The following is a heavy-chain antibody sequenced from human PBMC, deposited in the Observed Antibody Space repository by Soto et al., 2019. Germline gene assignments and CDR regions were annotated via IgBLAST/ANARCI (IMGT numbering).Heavy chain of an antibody. CDR2: ISYDGSNK. V-gene: IGHV3-30*18. CDR3: AKAGTLRYGMDV. CDR1: GFTFSSYG. Sequence: PGGSLRLSCAASGFTFSSYGMHWVRQAPGKGLEWVAVISYDGSNKYYADSVKGRFTISRDNSKNTLYLQMNSLRAEDTAVYYCAKAGTLRYGMDVWGQGTTVTVSS. D-gene: IGHD1-7*01. J-gene: IGHJ6*02.